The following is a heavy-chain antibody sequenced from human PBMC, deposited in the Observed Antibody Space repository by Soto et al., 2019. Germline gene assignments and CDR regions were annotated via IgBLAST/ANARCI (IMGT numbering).Heavy chain of an antibody. D-gene: IGHD3-9*01. V-gene: IGHV1-3*01. CDR1: GYTFTSYA. Sequence: ASVKVSCKASGYTFTSYAMHWVRQAPGQRLEWMGWINAGNGNTKYSQKFQGRVTITRNTSASTAYMELSSLRSEDTAVYYCARDRRLTYYDILTGYDFDYWGQGTLVTVSS. CDR3: ARDRRLTYYDILTGYDFDY. J-gene: IGHJ4*02. CDR2: INAGNGNT.